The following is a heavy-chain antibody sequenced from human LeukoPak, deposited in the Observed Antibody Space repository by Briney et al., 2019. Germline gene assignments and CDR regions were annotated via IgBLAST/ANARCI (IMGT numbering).Heavy chain of an antibody. D-gene: IGHD5-24*01. J-gene: IGHJ4*02. CDR2: ISRSDGST. CDR3: AKRRDGYFDY. CDR1: GGSFSGYY. Sequence: ETLSLTCAVYGGSFSGYYWSWVRQAPGKGLEWVSAISRSDGSTNYADSVKGRFTISRDNSKNTLYLLMNSLRAEDTAIYYCAKRRDGYFDYWGQGTLVTVSS. V-gene: IGHV3-23*01.